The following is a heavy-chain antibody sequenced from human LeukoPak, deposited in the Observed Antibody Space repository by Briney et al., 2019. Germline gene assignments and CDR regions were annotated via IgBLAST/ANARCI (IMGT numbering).Heavy chain of an antibody. D-gene: IGHD1-26*01. CDR2: IYYTGST. Sequence: PSETLSLTCNVSGYSISSGYYWGWIRQPPGKGLEWIGNIYYTGSTYYNASLQSRVTISIDTSKNQFSLRLNSVTAADTAMYYCVKSGGYGLIDYWGQGTLVTVSS. J-gene: IGHJ4*02. CDR3: VKSGGYGLIDY. V-gene: IGHV4-38-2*02. CDR1: GYSISSGYY.